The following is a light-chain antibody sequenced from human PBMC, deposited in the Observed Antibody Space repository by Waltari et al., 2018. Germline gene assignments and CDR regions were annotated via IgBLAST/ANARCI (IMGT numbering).Light chain of an antibody. J-gene: IGLJ2*01. CDR1: SSDVGAYNF. Sequence: QSALTQPPSASGSPGQSITIPCTGTSSDVGAYNFLSWYQQYPGRATKVLIYEVTQRPSGVPERFSCSKSGNTASLTVSGLQAEDEADYYCSSYGGTNNFVLFGGGTKLTVL. V-gene: IGLV2-8*01. CDR3: SSYGGTNNFVL. CDR2: EVT.